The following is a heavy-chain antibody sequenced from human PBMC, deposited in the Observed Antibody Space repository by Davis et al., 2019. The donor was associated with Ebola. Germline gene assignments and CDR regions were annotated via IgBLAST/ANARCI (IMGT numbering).Heavy chain of an antibody. V-gene: IGHV3-48*02. Sequence: GESLKISCAASGFTFSNYPMNWVRQAPGKGLEWISNIRTNSEGTTKHAESVKGRFTISREDATSSLYLQMNSLRDEDTAVYYCTSTHTVTKADYWGQGTLVTVSS. CDR3: TSTHTVTKADY. CDR2: IRTNSEGTT. D-gene: IGHD4-17*01. J-gene: IGHJ4*02. CDR1: GFTFSNYP.